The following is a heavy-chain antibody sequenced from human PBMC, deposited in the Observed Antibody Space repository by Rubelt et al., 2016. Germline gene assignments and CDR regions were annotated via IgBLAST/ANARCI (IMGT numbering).Heavy chain of an antibody. J-gene: IGHJ5*02. D-gene: IGHD2-2*01. V-gene: IGHV4-39*01. CDR2: IYYSGST. CDR3: ARQPLGYCSSTSCASGFDP. Sequence: GKGLEWIGSIYYSGSTYYNPSLKSRVTISVDTSKNQFSLKLSSVTAADTAVYYCARQPLGYCSSTSCASGFDPWGQGTLVTVSS.